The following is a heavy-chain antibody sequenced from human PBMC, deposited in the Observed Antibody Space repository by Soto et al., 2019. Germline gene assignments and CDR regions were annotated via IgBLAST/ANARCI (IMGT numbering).Heavy chain of an antibody. D-gene: IGHD5-12*01. CDR1: GGTFKNNG. V-gene: IGHV1-69*01. CDR3: ARENGVAVGTILYYFDY. J-gene: IGHJ4*02. CDR2: IIPVFGTT. Sequence: QVQLVQSGAEVKKPGSSVKVSCKAPGGTFKNNGISWVRQAPGQGLEWMGGIIPVFGTTNYAQKFQGRLTITADDSTSTAYMELSSLRSEDTAVYYCARENGVAVGTILYYFDYWGQVTLVTVSS.